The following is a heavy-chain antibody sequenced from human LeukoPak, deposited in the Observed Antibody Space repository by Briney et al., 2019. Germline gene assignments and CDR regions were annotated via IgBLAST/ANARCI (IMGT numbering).Heavy chain of an antibody. J-gene: IGHJ4*02. D-gene: IGHD1-26*01. CDR3: ARVVGATQLDY. CDR2: MFHSGTT. Sequence: PSKTLSLTCTVSGYSISSNYYWAWIRQPPGKGLEWIGNMFHSGTTAYNPSLKSRVTISKDTSKNQFSLNLRFVTAADTAVYFCARVVGATQLDYWGQGILVTVSS. CDR1: GYSISSNYY. V-gene: IGHV4-38-2*02.